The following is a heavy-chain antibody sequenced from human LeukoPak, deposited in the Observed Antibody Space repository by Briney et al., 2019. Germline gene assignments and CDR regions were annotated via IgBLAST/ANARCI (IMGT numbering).Heavy chain of an antibody. V-gene: IGHV7-4-1*02. CDR3: ARAVSRRWYPPDYYYGSGSRYYYYYYGMDV. CDR2: INTNTGNP. D-gene: IGHD3-10*01. CDR1: GYTFTSYA. J-gene: IGHJ6*02. Sequence: GASVKVSCKASGYTFTSYAMNCVRQAPGQGLEWMGWINTNTGNPTYAQGFTGRFVFSLDTSVSTAYLQISSLKAEDTAVYYCARAVSRRWYPPDYYYGSGSRYYYYYYGMDVWGQGTTVTVPS.